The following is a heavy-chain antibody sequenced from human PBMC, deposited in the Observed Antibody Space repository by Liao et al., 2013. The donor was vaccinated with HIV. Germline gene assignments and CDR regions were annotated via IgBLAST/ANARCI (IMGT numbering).Heavy chain of an antibody. J-gene: IGHJ4*02. V-gene: IGHV4-59*01. D-gene: IGHD3-22*01. Sequence: QVQLQESGPGLVKPSETLSLTCTVSDGSISRYFWSWIRQPPGRGLEWIGNIFSSGSTNYNPSLKSRVAISLDTSKRHFSLNLTSLTAADTAVYYCARSVADYDSRDYYRAIDSWGQGTLVTVSS. CDR3: ARSVADYDSRDYYRAIDS. CDR2: IFSSGST. CDR1: DGSISRYF.